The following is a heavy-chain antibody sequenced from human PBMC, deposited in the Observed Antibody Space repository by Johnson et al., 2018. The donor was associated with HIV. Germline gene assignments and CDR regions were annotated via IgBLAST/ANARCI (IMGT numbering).Heavy chain of an antibody. J-gene: IGHJ3*02. D-gene: IGHD3-10*01. CDR3: ANLAGSDAFDI. Sequence: VQLVESGGGLVQPRGSLRLSCAASGFTVSSNYMSWVRQAPGKGLESVSVVYSGGTTHYADSVKGRSTISRDNSKNTLYLQMNSLRAEDTAVYYCANLAGSDAFDIWGQGTMVTVSS. CDR2: VYSGGTT. CDR1: GFTVSSNY. V-gene: IGHV3-66*02.